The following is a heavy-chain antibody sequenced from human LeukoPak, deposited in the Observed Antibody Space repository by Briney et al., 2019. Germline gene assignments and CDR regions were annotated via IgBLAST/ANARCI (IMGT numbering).Heavy chain of an antibody. D-gene: IGHD3-22*01. J-gene: IGHJ4*02. CDR3: ARDYYDSSGYYWGFQRNADTRFDY. CDR1: GGTFSSYA. Sequence: GASVKVSCKASGGTFSSYAISWVRQAPGQGLEWMGGIIPIFGTANYAQKFQGRVTITADESTSTAYMELSSLRSEDTAVYYCARDYYDSSGYYWGFQRNADTRFDYWGQGTLVTVSS. CDR2: IIPIFGTA. V-gene: IGHV1-69*13.